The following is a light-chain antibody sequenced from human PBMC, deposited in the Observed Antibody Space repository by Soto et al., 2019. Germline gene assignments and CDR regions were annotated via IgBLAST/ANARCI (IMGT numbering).Light chain of an antibody. CDR1: SSNLGSNS. Sequence: QSVLTQPPSASGTPGQRVTISCSGSSSNLGSNSVRWYQQFPGAAPKLLIYNDNQRRSGVPDRFSASKSGTSASLAISGLRSEDEADYYCATWDDSLSGSVVFGGGTKLTVL. CDR3: ATWDDSLSGSVV. J-gene: IGLJ2*01. V-gene: IGLV1-47*01. CDR2: NDN.